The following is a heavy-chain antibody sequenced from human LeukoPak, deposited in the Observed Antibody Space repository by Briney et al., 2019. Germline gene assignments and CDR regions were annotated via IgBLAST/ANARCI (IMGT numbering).Heavy chain of an antibody. CDR1: GGSISNIYY. J-gene: IGHJ4*02. CDR2: IYNSGTT. Sequence: PSVTLSLTCTVSGGSISNIYYWNWIRQPPGKGLEWIGNIYNSGTTYFNPSLKSRVTISVDTSKNQFSLKLSSVTAADTAVYYCARGASGIAAAGTNREWVPDDYWGQGTLVTVSS. CDR3: ARGASGIAAAGTNREWVPDDY. V-gene: IGHV4-39*01. D-gene: IGHD6-13*01.